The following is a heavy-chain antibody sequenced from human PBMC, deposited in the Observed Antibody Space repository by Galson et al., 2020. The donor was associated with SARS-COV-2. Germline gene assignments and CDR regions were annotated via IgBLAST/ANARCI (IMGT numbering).Heavy chain of an antibody. D-gene: IGHD2-2*01. CDR3: ATGVRDCSTINCYKTYYFES. J-gene: IGHJ4*02. CDR2: VQRKIDGETT. V-gene: IGHV3-15*01. CDR1: GFSFNNAW. Sequence: GGSLRLSCATSGFSFNNAWISWVRLAPGKGLERVGRVQRKIDGETTDYAAPVKGRFTISSDDSKKTLYLQMNSLKTEDTAIYYCATGVRDCSTINCYKTYYFESWGQGTLVTVSS.